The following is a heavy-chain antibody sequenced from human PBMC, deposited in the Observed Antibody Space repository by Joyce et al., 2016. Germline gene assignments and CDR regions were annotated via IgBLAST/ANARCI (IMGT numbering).Heavy chain of an antibody. D-gene: IGHD3-16*01. J-gene: IGHJ6*02. CDR1: GSKFSTSS. CDR3: ARGGISYYYAMDV. CDR2: ISETSYYI. V-gene: IGHV3-21*01. Sequence: QLVESGGGVVKPGGSLRLSCEAAGSKFSTSSLSWFRQARGKGLEWVEAISETSYYIFHAETVRGRVTVARDNAKKTLYLQMNSLRAEDSAVFYCARGGISYYYAMDVWGQGTTVTVSS.